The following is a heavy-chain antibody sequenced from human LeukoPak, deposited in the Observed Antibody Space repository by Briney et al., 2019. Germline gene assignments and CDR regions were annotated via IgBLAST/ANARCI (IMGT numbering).Heavy chain of an antibody. CDR1: GFTFSNYG. J-gene: IGHJ4*02. CDR3: VTEPSDRFDSHYFDC. Sequence: GGSLRLSCAVSGFTFSNYGMSWVRQAPAKGLEWIGRIQSKADGGTTDYTASVRGRFTISRDDSEDTLYLQMSSLESEDTAVYYCVTEPSDRFDSHYFDCWGQGTLVTVSS. CDR2: IQSKADGGTT. D-gene: IGHD3-10*01. V-gene: IGHV3-15*01.